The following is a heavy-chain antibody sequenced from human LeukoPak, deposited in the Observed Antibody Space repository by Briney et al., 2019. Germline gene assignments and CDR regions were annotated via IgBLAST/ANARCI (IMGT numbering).Heavy chain of an antibody. D-gene: IGHD1-26*01. CDR1: GFTFSSYA. J-gene: IGHJ4*02. Sequence: GGSLRLSCAASGFTFSSYAMSWVRQAPGKGLEWVSAISGSGGSTYYADSVKGRFTISRDNSKNTLYLQTNSLRAEDTAVYYCARDSGSYSLDYWGQGTLVTVSS. CDR2: ISGSGGST. V-gene: IGHV3-23*01. CDR3: ARDSGSYSLDY.